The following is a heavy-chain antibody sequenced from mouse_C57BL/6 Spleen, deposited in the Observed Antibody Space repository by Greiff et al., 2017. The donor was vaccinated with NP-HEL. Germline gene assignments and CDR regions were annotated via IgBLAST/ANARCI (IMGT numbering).Heavy chain of an antibody. V-gene: IGHV14-3*01. CDR3: ARGGLGRVSLDY. J-gene: IGHJ2*01. CDR1: GSNIKNTY. CDR2: IDPANGNT. D-gene: IGHD4-1*01. Sequence: VHVKQSVAELVRPGASVKLSCTASGSNIKNTYMHWVKQRPEQGLEWIGRIDPANGNTKYAPKFQGKATITADTSSNTAYLQLSSLTSEDTAIYYCARGGLGRVSLDYWGQGTTLTVSS.